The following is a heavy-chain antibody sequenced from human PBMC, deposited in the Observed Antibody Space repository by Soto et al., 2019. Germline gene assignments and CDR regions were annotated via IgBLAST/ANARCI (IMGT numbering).Heavy chain of an antibody. CDR2: ITGSGDTT. J-gene: IGHJ4*02. V-gene: IGHV3-23*01. CDR1: GFTFTSYA. CDR3: VTYIAATLHSLQY. Sequence: EVQLLESGRGLVQPGGSLRLSCAASGFTFTSYAMSWVRQAPGKGLEWVSTITGSGDTTYYADSVKGRFTISRDNSKNTLFLQMNGLRADDTAVYYCVTYIAATLHSLQYWGQGTLVTVSS. D-gene: IGHD6-25*01.